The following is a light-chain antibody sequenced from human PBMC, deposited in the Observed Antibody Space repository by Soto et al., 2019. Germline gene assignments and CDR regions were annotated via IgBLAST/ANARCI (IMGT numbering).Light chain of an antibody. Sequence: QSALTQPASVSGSPGQSITISCTGTSSDVCGYNYVSWYQQHPGKAPKLMIYDVSNRPSGVSNRFSGSKSGNTASLTISGLQAEDEADYYCSSYTSSSTLLFGGGTKLTVL. CDR1: SSDVCGYNY. CDR3: SSYTSSSTLL. V-gene: IGLV2-14*01. J-gene: IGLJ2*01. CDR2: DVS.